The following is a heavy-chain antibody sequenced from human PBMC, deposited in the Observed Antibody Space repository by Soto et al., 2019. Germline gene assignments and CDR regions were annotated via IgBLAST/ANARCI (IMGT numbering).Heavy chain of an antibody. CDR2: IYWDDDK. CDR3: VRQDWNNNNYSFDL. CDR1: GFSLSTSGVG. Sequence: QITVKESGPKLVKPSQTLTLTCAFSGFSLSTSGVGVGWVRPPPGKAPEWLALIYWDDDKRYRPSLKSRLSITNDTSKYPVVFTMTNIKPVDTDTNYCVRQDWNNNNYSFDLRGRGTLVTVSS. J-gene: IGHJ2*01. V-gene: IGHV2-5*02. D-gene: IGHD4-4*01.